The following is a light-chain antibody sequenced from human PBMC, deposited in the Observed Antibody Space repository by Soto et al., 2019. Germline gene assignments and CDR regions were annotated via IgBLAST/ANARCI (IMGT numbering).Light chain of an antibody. J-gene: IGKJ3*01. V-gene: IGKV3-11*02. CDR3: QQRLTWRPFT. CDR1: ESVNDY. Sequence: EVVLTQSRATLSLSPGERATLFCRANESVNDYLAWYQQRPGQAPRLLIFDASNRTPGIPARFSASGSRRDFTLTISSLEPEDCSVYYCQQRLTWRPFTFGPGTKVDF. CDR2: DAS.